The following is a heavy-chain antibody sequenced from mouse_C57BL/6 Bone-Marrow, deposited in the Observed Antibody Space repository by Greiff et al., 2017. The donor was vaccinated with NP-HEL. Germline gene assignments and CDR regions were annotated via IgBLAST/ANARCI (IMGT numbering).Heavy chain of an antibody. Sequence: VQLQQSGPELVRPGASVKISCKAPGYTFTSYWMQWVRQRPGQGLEWIGEIFPGSGCTYYNEKFKGKATLTVDTSSSTAYMQLSSLTSEDSAVYFCARYYYYGGYWGQGTTLTVSS. V-gene: IGHV1-56*01. D-gene: IGHD1-1*01. CDR3: ARYYYYGGY. CDR1: GYTFTSYW. CDR2: IFPGSGCT. J-gene: IGHJ2*01.